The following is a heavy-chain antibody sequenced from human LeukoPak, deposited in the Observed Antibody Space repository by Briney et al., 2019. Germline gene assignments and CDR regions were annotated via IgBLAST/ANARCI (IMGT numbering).Heavy chain of an antibody. CDR3: ARVGTWELQRVFDY. Sequence: GGSLRLSCAPSGFTFSDYWMTWVRQVPGKGLEWLANINRGGNEVHYVDSVKGRFTISRDNAKNSLYLQLDSLRVEDTAVYYCARVGTWELQRVFDYWGQGTLVTVSS. CDR2: INRGGNEV. J-gene: IGHJ4*02. D-gene: IGHD1-26*01. V-gene: IGHV3-7*01. CDR1: GFTFSDYW.